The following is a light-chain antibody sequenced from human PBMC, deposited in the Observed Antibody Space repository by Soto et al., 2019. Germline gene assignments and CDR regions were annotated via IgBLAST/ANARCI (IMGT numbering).Light chain of an antibody. Sequence: XVXXQSPATXSVAXGERASRACRASQSVSSNLAWYQQKPGQAPRLLIYGTSNRATGIPDRFSGSGSGTDFTLTISRLEPEDFAVYYCQQYGSSPPFTFGPGTKVDI. CDR1: QSVSSN. V-gene: IGKV3-20*01. J-gene: IGKJ3*01. CDR2: GTS. CDR3: QQYGSSPPFT.